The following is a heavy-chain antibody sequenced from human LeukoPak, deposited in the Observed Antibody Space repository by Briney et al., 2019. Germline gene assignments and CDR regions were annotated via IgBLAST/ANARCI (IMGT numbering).Heavy chain of an antibody. D-gene: IGHD3-10*01. V-gene: IGHV3-74*01. Sequence: PGGSLRLSCVASGFTFSDYWIHWVRQAPGKGLVWVSRFSSDGDTTNYADSVKGRFTISRDNAKNTLYLQMNSLRVEDTAVYYCARDRGPRTGFMVREAYDYWGQGALVTVSS. CDR3: ARDRGPRTGFMVREAYDY. J-gene: IGHJ4*02. CDR2: FSSDGDTT. CDR1: GFTFSDYW.